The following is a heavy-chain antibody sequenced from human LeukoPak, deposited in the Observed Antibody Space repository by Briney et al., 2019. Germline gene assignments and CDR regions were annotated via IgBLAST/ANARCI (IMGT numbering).Heavy chain of an antibody. V-gene: IGHV3-15*01. CDR1: GFTFDYAC. D-gene: IGHD3-22*01. CDR2: IKSKTEGGTT. Sequence: PGGSLRLSCAASGFTFDYACMSWVRQAPAKGLEWVGRIKSKTEGGTTVYAAPVQGRFTISRDDSKNTLYLQINSLKTEDTAVYFCTTEVRDSSGYSYFDNWGQGTLVTVSS. CDR3: TTEVRDSSGYSYFDN. J-gene: IGHJ4*02.